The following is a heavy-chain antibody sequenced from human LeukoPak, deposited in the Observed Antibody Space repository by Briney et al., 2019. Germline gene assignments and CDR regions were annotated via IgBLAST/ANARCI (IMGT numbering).Heavy chain of an antibody. CDR3: ARERYYYDSGASDI. D-gene: IGHD3-22*01. CDR1: GFTVSSNY. J-gene: IGHJ3*02. V-gene: IGHV3-66*02. CDR2: IYSGDST. Sequence: PGGSLRLSCAASGFTVSSNYMSWVRQAPGKGLEWVSVIYSGDSTYYADSVKGRFTISRDNSKNTLYLQMNSLRAEDMAVYYCARERYYYDSGASDIWGQGTMVTVSS.